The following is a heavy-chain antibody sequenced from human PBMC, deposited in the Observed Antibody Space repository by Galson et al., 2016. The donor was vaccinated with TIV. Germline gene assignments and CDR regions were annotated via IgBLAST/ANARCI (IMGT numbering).Heavy chain of an antibody. CDR1: GDTFACYA. CDR3: ARVRFGELSAYYYYMDV. J-gene: IGHJ6*03. V-gene: IGHV1-69*13. CDR2: IILILGSS. D-gene: IGHD3-10*01. Sequence: SVKVSCKASGDTFACYAFSWVRQAPGPGLEVMGRIILILGSSAYDNRFQGRVTLTADASTSTVYMELRSLRSEDTAMDYYARVRFGELSAYYYYMDVWGKGTTVTVSS.